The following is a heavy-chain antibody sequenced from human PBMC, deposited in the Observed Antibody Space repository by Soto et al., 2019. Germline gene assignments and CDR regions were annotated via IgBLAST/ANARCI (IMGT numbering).Heavy chain of an antibody. Sequence: QGQLVQSGTEVKKPGSSVKVSCRASGATFSTLTISWVRQAPGQGPEWMGGITPIFATTKYAQKFQGRVTITADASTNTVYMELISLRSEDTALYYCARWRGAVTTPGFMGPLDYWGQGTLVTVSS. CDR3: ARWRGAVTTPGFMGPLDY. D-gene: IGHD3-3*01. CDR1: GATFSTLT. J-gene: IGHJ4*02. V-gene: IGHV1-69*01. CDR2: ITPIFATT.